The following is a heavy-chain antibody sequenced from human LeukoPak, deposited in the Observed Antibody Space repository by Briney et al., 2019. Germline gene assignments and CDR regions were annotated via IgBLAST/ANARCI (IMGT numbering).Heavy chain of an antibody. CDR1: GFDFSSNW. J-gene: IGHJ6*02. CDR2: INHNGNVN. Sequence: GGSLRLSCAASGFDFSSNWMHWARQAPGKGLEWVASINHNGNVNYYVDSVKGRFTISRDNAKNSLYLQMSNLRAEDTAVYFCARGGGLDVWGQGATVTVSS. V-gene: IGHV3-7*03. CDR3: ARGGGLDV. D-gene: IGHD3-16*01.